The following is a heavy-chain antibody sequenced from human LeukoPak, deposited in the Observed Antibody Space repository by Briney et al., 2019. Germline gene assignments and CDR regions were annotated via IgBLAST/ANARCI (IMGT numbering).Heavy chain of an antibody. CDR1: GGSISSGSDY. CDR2: IYTSGNT. CDR3: ARQGLEGVRYYFYYVDV. Sequence: PSETLSLTCTVSGGSISSGSDYWSWIRQPAGKGLEWIGRIYTSGNTNYNPSLKSRVTISVDTSKNQFSLKLSSVTAADTAVYYCARQGLEGVRYYFYYVDVWGKGTTVTVSS. D-gene: IGHD3-3*01. V-gene: IGHV4-61*02. J-gene: IGHJ6*03.